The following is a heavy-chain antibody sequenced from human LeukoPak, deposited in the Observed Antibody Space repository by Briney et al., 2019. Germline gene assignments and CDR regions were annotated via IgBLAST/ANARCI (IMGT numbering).Heavy chain of an antibody. Sequence: GGSLRLSCAASGFTFNAYAMHWVRQAPGKGLEWVAVVSNDGRDKHYADSVKGRFTISRDNSKNTLNLQMNSLRAEDTAVYYCVKDRTGTYTLDYWGQGTLVTVSS. D-gene: IGHD3-10*01. CDR1: GFTFNAYA. CDR3: VKDRTGTYTLDY. CDR2: VSNDGRDK. V-gene: IGHV3-30*01. J-gene: IGHJ4*02.